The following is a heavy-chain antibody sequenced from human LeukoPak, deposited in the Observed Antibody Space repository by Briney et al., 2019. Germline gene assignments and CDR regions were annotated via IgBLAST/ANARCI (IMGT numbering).Heavy chain of an antibody. Sequence: ASVKVSSKASGYTFTSYAMHWVRQAPGQRLEWMGWINAGNGNTKYSQKFQGRVTITRDTSASTAYMELSSLRSEDTAVYYCARGVSSYYYYGMDVWGQGTTVTVSS. CDR2: INAGNGNT. CDR1: GYTFTSYA. V-gene: IGHV1-3*01. J-gene: IGHJ6*02. CDR3: ARGVSSYYYYGMDV. D-gene: IGHD3-10*01.